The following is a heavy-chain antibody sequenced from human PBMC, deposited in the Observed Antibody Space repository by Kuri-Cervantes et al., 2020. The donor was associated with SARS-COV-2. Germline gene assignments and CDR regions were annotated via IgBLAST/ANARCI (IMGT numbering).Heavy chain of an antibody. CDR1: GLTFSSYA. D-gene: IGHD3-10*01. CDR2: ISGSGGST. CDR3: AKDPGFRELLYYFDY. J-gene: IGHJ4*02. Sequence: GESLKISCAASGLTFSSYAMSWVRQAPGKGLEWVSAISGSGGSTYYADSVKGRFTISRDNSKNTLYLQMNSLRAEDTAVYYCAKDPGFRELLYYFDYWAREPWSPSPQ. V-gene: IGHV3-23*01.